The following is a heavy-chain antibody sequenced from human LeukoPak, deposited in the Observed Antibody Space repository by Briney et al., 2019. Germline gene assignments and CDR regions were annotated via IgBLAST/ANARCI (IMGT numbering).Heavy chain of an antibody. CDR2: INPGAGST. Sequence: ASVKVCCKASGYTFPTYYMHWVRQAPGQGLEWVGIINPGAGSTSYAQKFQGRVTVTRDTSTSTVCMELRSLRSEDTAVYYCARVSRDCSSVNCYNDAFDLWGQGTMVTVSS. V-gene: IGHV1-46*01. J-gene: IGHJ3*01. D-gene: IGHD2-2*02. CDR3: ARVSRDCSSVNCYNDAFDL. CDR1: GYTFPTYY.